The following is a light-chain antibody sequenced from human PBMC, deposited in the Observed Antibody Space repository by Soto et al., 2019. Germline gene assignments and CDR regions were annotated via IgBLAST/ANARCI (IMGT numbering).Light chain of an antibody. CDR2: QVY. J-gene: IGKJ3*01. Sequence: DVLLTQSPLSLPVTLGQPASISCRSSQGLLFRDGNTFLSWFQQRPGQSPRRLIYQVYKRDSGVPDRFSGSGSGTDFTLEISRVEADDVGIYYCVQASHWPLTFGPGTRVEIK. V-gene: IGKV2-30*01. CDR3: VQASHWPLT. CDR1: QGLLFRDGNTF.